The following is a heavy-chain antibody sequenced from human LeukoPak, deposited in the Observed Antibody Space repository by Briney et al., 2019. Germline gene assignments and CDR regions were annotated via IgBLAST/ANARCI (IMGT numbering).Heavy chain of an antibody. CDR2: IYSGGST. Sequence: GGSLRLSCAASGFTVSSNYMSWVRQAPGKGLEWVSVIYSGGSTYYADSVKGRFTISRDNSKNTLYLQMNSLRAEDTAVYYCVRDVDYGDYHDAFDIWGQGTMVTVSS. CDR1: GFTVSSNY. D-gene: IGHD4-17*01. J-gene: IGHJ3*02. V-gene: IGHV3-66*01. CDR3: VRDVDYGDYHDAFDI.